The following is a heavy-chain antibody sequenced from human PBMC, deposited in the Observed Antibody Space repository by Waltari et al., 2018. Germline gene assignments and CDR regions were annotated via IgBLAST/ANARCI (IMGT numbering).Heavy chain of an antibody. CDR2: IYHSGST. J-gene: IGHJ3*02. D-gene: IGHD3-3*01. Sequence: QVQLQESGPGLVKPSQPLSLTCTVSGGSISSGGYYWSWIRQHPGQGLEWLGYIYHSGSTYYNPSLKSRVTISVDRSKNQFSLKLSSVTAADTAVYYCARGEYDFWSGYYTGAFDIWGQGTMVTVSS. CDR3: ARGEYDFWSGYYTGAFDI. CDR1: GGSISSGGYY. V-gene: IGHV4-31*03.